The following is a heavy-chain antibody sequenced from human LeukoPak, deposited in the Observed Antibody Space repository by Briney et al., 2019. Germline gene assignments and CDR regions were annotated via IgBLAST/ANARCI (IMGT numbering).Heavy chain of an antibody. Sequence: AGGSLRLSCAASGFTFSSYGMSWVRQAPGKGLEWVSAISGSGGSTYYADSVKGRFTISRDNSKNTLYLQMNSLRAEDTAVYYCAKVESSRRGYSYWGQGTLVTVSS. CDR2: ISGSGGST. CDR3: AKVESSRRGYSY. J-gene: IGHJ4*02. D-gene: IGHD5-18*01. CDR1: GFTFSSYG. V-gene: IGHV3-23*01.